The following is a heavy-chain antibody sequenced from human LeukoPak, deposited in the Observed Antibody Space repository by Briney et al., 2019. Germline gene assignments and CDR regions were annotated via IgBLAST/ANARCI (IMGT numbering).Heavy chain of an antibody. CDR2: MNPNSLNT. Sequence: ASVKVSCKTSGYTFISFDVIWVRQATGQGLEWIGWMNPNSLNTGYAQKFRGRVTMTGDTSISTAYMELSSLISEDTAVYYCARGIRNQLLSEYWGQGSLVTVSS. J-gene: IGHJ4*02. V-gene: IGHV1-8*01. CDR1: GYTFISFD. CDR3: ARGIRNQLLSEY. D-gene: IGHD2-2*01.